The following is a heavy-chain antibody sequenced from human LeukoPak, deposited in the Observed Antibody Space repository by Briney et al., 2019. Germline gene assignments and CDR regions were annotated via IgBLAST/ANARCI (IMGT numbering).Heavy chain of an antibody. CDR2: IYHSGSP. CDR3: ARDRQQLGYYYGMDV. Sequence: SETLSLTCTVSGGSISSYYWSWIRQPPGKGLEWIGYIYHSGSPNYNPSLKNRVTISVDTSKNQFSLKLSSVTAADTAVHYCARDRQQLGYYYGMDVWGQGTTVTVSS. CDR1: GGSISSYY. D-gene: IGHD6-13*01. V-gene: IGHV4-59*01. J-gene: IGHJ6*02.